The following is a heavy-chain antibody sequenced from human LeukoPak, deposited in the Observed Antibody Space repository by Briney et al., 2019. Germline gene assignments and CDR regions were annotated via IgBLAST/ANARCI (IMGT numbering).Heavy chain of an antibody. CDR3: AGTQDSSRDGDFVIDY. CDR1: GGTFSSYA. D-gene: IGHD6-13*01. Sequence: SVKVSCKASGGTFSSYAISWVRQAPGQGLEWMGGIIPIFGTANYAQKFQGRVTITTDESTSTAYMELSSLRSEDTAVYYCAGTQDSSRDGDFVIDYWGQGTLVTVSS. CDR2: IIPIFGTA. J-gene: IGHJ4*02. V-gene: IGHV1-69*05.